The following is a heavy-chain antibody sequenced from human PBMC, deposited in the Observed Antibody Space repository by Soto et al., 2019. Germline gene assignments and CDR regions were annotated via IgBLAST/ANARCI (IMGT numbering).Heavy chain of an antibody. Sequence: PGGSLRLSCAASGFTFSHYWMSWVRQAPGKGLEWVANIKQDGSEKYYVDSVKGRFTISRDNAKNSLYLQMNSLRAEDTAVYYCAGYSSSLNWFDPWGQGTLVTVSS. CDR2: IKQDGSEK. CDR1: GFTFSHYW. V-gene: IGHV3-7*01. CDR3: AGYSSSLNWFDP. D-gene: IGHD6-6*01. J-gene: IGHJ5*02.